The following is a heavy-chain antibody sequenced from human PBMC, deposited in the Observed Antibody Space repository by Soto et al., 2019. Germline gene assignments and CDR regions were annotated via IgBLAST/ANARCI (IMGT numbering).Heavy chain of an antibody. CDR2: IYYSGST. D-gene: IGHD3-22*01. J-gene: IGHJ3*02. CDR1: CGSISSGDYY. V-gene: IGHV4-30-4*01. Sequence: SETLSLTCSVSCGSISSGDYYWSWIRQPPGKGLEWIGFIYYSGSTYYNPSLKSRVTISLDTSRNLFSLNLSSVTAADTAVYYCAREGNYDSVGYYRGNAFDIWGQGTMVTVS. CDR3: AREGNYDSVGYYRGNAFDI.